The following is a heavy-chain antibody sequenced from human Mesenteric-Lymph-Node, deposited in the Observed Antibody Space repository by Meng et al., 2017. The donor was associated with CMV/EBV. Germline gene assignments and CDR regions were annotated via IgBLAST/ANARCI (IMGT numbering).Heavy chain of an antibody. CDR3: ARGVIAAAGIDY. J-gene: IGHJ4*02. CDR2: INPNSGGK. CDR1: GCTFTGYY. D-gene: IGHD6-13*01. Sequence: SCKASGCTFTGYYMHWVRQAPEQGLGWMGRINPNSGGKNYEQKFQGRVTMTRDTSISTAYMELSRLRSDDTAVYYCARGVIAAAGIDYWGQGSLVTVSS. V-gene: IGHV1-2*06.